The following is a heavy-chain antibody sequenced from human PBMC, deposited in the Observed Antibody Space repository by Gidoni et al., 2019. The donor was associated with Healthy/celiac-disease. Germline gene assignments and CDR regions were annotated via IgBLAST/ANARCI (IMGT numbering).Heavy chain of an antibody. J-gene: IGHJ4*02. Sequence: QLQLQESGPGLVKPSETLSLTCTVSGGSISSSSYYWGWIRQPPGKGLEWIGSIYYSGSTYYNPSLKSRVTISVDTSKNQFSLKLSSVTAADTAVYYCARQGSSSSERSDYWGQGTLVTVSS. CDR1: GGSISSSSYY. D-gene: IGHD6-6*01. CDR3: ARQGSSSSERSDY. V-gene: IGHV4-39*01. CDR2: IYYSGST.